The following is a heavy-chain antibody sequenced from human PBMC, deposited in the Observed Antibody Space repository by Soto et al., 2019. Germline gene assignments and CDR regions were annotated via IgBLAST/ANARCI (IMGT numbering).Heavy chain of an antibody. D-gene: IGHD2-15*01. Sequence: PGGSLRLSCAASGFTFSNAWINWVRQAPGKGLEWVSGISASGGSTYYAASVKGRFTISRDNSNNTLHLQMNSLRAEDTAVYYCAKDVYCSGGSCYGGNWFDPWGQGTLVTVSS. CDR3: AKDVYCSGGSCYGGNWFDP. V-gene: IGHV3-23*01. CDR2: ISASGGST. J-gene: IGHJ5*02. CDR1: GFTFSNAW.